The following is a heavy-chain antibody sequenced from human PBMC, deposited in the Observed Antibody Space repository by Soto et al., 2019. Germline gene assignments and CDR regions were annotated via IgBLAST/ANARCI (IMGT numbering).Heavy chain of an antibody. Sequence: PGGSLRLSCAASGFTFSTYSMNWVRQAPGKGLEWVSSISSGSRDIYYADSVKGRFAISRDNAKNSLYLQMNSLRVEDTAVYYCTTTTVTSDFHFWGLGALVTV. J-gene: IGHJ4*02. D-gene: IGHD4-17*01. V-gene: IGHV3-21*01. CDR2: ISSGSRDI. CDR3: TTTTVTSDFHF. CDR1: GFTFSTYS.